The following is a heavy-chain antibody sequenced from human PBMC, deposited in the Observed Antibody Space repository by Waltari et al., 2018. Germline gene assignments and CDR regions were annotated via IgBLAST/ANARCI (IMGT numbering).Heavy chain of an antibody. CDR2: IYYSGST. CDR1: GGSISSYY. V-gene: IGHV4-59*01. Sequence: QVQLQESGPGLVKPSETLSLTCTVSGGSISSYYWSWIRQPPGKGLEWIGYIYYSGSTNYNPSLKSRVTISVDTSKNQFSLKLSSVTAADTAVYYCARWELLRKDAFDIWGQGTMVTVSS. D-gene: IGHD1-26*01. J-gene: IGHJ3*02. CDR3: ARWELLRKDAFDI.